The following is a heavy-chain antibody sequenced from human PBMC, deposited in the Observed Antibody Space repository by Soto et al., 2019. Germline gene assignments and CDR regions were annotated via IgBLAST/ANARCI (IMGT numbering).Heavy chain of an antibody. Sequence: QVQLQESGPGLVKPSQTLSLTCTVSGGSISSGGYYWSWIRQHPGKGLEWIGYIYYSGSTYYNPSLEHRVTLSVDTSKNQFSRKLNSVTAADTAVYYCARGGFGELSGGMDVWGQGTTVTVSS. CDR2: IYYSGST. CDR1: GGSISSGGYY. J-gene: IGHJ6*02. V-gene: IGHV4-31*03. D-gene: IGHD3-10*01. CDR3: ARGGFGELSGGMDV.